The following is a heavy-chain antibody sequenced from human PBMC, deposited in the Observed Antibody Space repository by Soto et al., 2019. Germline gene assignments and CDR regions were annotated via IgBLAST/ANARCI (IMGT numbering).Heavy chain of an antibody. V-gene: IGHV4-31*03. Sequence: SETLSLTCTVSGGSISSGGYYWSWIRQHPGKGLEWIGYIYYSGSTYYNPSLKSRVTISVDTSKNQFSLKLSSVTAADTAVYYCARAIVVVQAAINWFDPWGQGTLVTVSS. CDR3: ARAIVVVQAAINWFDP. CDR2: IYYSGST. D-gene: IGHD2-2*02. J-gene: IGHJ5*02. CDR1: GGSISSGGYY.